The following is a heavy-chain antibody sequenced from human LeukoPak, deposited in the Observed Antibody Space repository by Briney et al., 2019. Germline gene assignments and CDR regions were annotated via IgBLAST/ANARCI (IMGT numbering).Heavy chain of an antibody. CDR1: GYSFAIYW. V-gene: IGHV5-51*01. CDR3: ARKPYYYDSRFDY. D-gene: IGHD3-22*01. Sequence: GESLKISCKGSGYSFAIYWIAWVRQMPGKGLEWMGSIYPGDSDTRYSPSFQGQVTISADKSISTAYLQWSSLKASDTAMYYCARKPYYYDSRFDYWGQGTLVTVSS. J-gene: IGHJ4*02. CDR2: IYPGDSDT.